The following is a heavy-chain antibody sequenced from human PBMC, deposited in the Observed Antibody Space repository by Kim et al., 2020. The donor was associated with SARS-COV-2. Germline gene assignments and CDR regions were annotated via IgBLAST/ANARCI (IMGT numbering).Heavy chain of an antibody. V-gene: IGHV3-23*01. D-gene: IGHD1-26*01. Sequence: GGSLRLSCAASGFTFSSYAMSWVRQAPGKGLGWVSAISGSGGSTYYADSVKGRFTISRDNSKNTLYLQMNSLRAEDTAVYYCAKGRWDTSPYGMDVWGQGTTVTVSS. CDR3: AKGRWDTSPYGMDV. CDR1: GFTFSSYA. J-gene: IGHJ6*02. CDR2: ISGSGGST.